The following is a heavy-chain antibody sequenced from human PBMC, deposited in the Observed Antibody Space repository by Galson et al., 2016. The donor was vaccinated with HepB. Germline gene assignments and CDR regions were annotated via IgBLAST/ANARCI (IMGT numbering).Heavy chain of an antibody. V-gene: IGHV3-7*01. Sequence: SLRLSCAASGFSFSSHWMSWVRQAPGKGLEWVANIKQDGSEKYYVDSVKGRFTISRDNAKKSLYLQMNSLRAEDTAVYYCAREQFLEWLFNAFDIWGQGTMVTVSS. J-gene: IGHJ3*02. CDR2: IKQDGSEK. CDR3: AREQFLEWLFNAFDI. CDR1: GFSFSSHW. D-gene: IGHD3-3*01.